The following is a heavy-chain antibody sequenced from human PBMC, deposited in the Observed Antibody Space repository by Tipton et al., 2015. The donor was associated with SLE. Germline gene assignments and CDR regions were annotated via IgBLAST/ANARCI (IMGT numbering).Heavy chain of an antibody. V-gene: IGHV4-4*08. CDR2: IYTSGST. Sequence: TLSLTCTVSGGSISSYYWSWIRQPPGKGLEWIGYIYTSGSTNYNPSLKSRVTISVDTSKNQFSLKLSSVTAADTAVYYCARGGYSYGPCWYFDLWGRGTLVTVSS. D-gene: IGHD5-18*01. J-gene: IGHJ2*01. CDR1: GGSISSYY. CDR3: ARGGYSYGPCWYFDL.